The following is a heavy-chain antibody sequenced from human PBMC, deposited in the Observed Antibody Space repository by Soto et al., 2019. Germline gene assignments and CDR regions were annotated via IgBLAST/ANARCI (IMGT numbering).Heavy chain of an antibody. V-gene: IGHV4-30-4*01. CDR2: IFDSGST. D-gene: IGHD2-8*01. Sequence: SETLSLTCAVSVGSIGGGVDSWSWIRQSPGKGLEWIGHIFDSGSTYYNPSLKSRLTISVDTSKNQFSLRLSSVTAADTAVYYCAREIMPLTNDWYFDLWGRGILVTVSS. CDR1: VGSIGGGVDS. CDR3: AREIMPLTNDWYFDL. J-gene: IGHJ2*01.